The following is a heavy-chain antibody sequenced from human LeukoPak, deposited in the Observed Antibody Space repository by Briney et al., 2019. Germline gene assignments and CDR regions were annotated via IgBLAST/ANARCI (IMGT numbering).Heavy chain of an antibody. CDR2: INSDGSST. J-gene: IGHJ4*02. Sequence: GGSLRLSCAATGFTFSSYWMHWVRQAPGKGPVWVSRINSDGSSTSYADSVKGRFTISRDNAKHTLYLQMDSLRAEDTAVYYCARGYSSYGWFYFDYWGQGTLVTVSS. D-gene: IGHD5-18*01. CDR1: GFTFSSYW. CDR3: ARGYSSYGWFYFDY. V-gene: IGHV3-74*01.